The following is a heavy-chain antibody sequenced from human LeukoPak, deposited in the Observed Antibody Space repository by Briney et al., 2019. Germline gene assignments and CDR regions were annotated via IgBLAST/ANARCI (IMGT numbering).Heavy chain of an antibody. CDR1: AGFVSNSNYY. CDR2: IYYSGST. Sequence: PSETLSLTCTVSAGFVSNSNYYWGWIRQPPGRELEWIGYIYYSGSTNYNPSLKSRVTISVDTSKNQFSLNLRSVTAADTAVYYCARVYGDYSREQFWLDPWGQGTLVTVSS. V-gene: IGHV4-61*01. D-gene: IGHD4-17*01. CDR3: ARVYGDYSREQFWLDP. J-gene: IGHJ5*02.